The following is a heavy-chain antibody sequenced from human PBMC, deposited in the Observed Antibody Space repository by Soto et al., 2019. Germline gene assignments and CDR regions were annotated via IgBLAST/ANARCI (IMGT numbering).Heavy chain of an antibody. CDR3: ARDIGEMSAV. J-gene: IGHJ4*02. D-gene: IGHD3-10*01. CDR1: GFTFSSST. Sequence: GGSLRLSCTGSGFTFSSSTMTWVRQGPGKGLEWVSSISSSSSYIYFADSLKGRFTISRDNAKNSLYLQMNSLRAEDTAVYYCARDIGEMSAVWGQGTQVTVPQ. CDR2: ISSSSSYI. V-gene: IGHV3-21*06.